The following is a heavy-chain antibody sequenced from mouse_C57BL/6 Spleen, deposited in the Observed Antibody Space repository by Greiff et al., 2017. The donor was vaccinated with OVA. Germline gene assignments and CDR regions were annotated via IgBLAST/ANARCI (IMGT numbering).Heavy chain of an antibody. D-gene: IGHD1-1*01. CDR1: GYTFTDYN. J-gene: IGHJ3*01. CDR3: ARGDYGSSPFAY. Sequence: VQLQQSGPELVKPGASVKMSCKASGYTFTDYNMHWVKQSHGKSLEWIGYINPNNGGTSYNQKFKGKATLTVNKSSSTAYMELRSLTSEDSAVYYCARGDYGSSPFAYWGQGTLVTVSA. V-gene: IGHV1-22*01. CDR2: INPNNGGT.